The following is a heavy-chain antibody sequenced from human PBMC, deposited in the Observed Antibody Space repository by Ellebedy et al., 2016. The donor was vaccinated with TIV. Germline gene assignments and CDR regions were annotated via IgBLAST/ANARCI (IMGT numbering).Heavy chain of an antibody. CDR3: ARGGRTAANDY. Sequence: ASVKVSCXASGYTFTSYSISWVRQAPGQGLEWMGWITAYNGNTNYAQNLQGRVTMTTDTSTSTAYMELRSLRSDDTAIYYCARGGRTAANDYWGQGTLVTVSS. CDR2: ITAYNGNT. CDR1: GYTFTSYS. V-gene: IGHV1-18*01. J-gene: IGHJ4*02. D-gene: IGHD2-2*01.